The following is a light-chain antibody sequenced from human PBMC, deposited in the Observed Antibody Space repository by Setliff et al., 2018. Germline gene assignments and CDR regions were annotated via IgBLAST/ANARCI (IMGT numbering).Light chain of an antibody. CDR1: SSDVGGYNY. CDR3: SSYAGNYIYV. J-gene: IGLJ1*01. CDR2: EVS. V-gene: IGLV2-8*01. Sequence: QSALTQPPSASGSPGQSVAISCTGTSSDVGGYNYVSWYQQHPGKAPKLMIYEVSKRPSGVPDRFSGSKSGNTASLTVSGLQAEDEADYYCSSYAGNYIYVFGSGTKV.